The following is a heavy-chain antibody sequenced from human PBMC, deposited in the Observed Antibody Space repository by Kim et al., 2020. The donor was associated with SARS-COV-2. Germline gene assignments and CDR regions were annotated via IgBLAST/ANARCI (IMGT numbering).Heavy chain of an antibody. V-gene: IGHV3-33*01. CDR2: IWYDGGNK. CDR3: ARGKDSYRSGWDPRYHGMDV. Sequence: GGSLRLSCAASGFTFSTYGMHWVRRAPGKGLEWVAVIWYDGGNKNNADYVRGRFTISRDNSKNTLYLQMNSLRAEDTAVYYCARGKDSYRSGWDPRYHGMDVWGQGTTVTVSS. CDR1: GFTFSTYG. J-gene: IGHJ6*02. D-gene: IGHD6-19*01.